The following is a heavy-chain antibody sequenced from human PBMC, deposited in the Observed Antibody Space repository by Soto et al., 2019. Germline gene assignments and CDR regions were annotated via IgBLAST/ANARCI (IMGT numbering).Heavy chain of an antibody. CDR3: ARDKITGLFDY. V-gene: IGHV4-4*02. Sequence: PLETLSLTCAVSGGSISSSNWWSWVRQPPGKGLEWIGEIYHSGSTNYNPSLKSRVTISVDTSKNQFSLKLTSVTAADTAVYYCARDKITGLFDYWGQGTLVTVSS. J-gene: IGHJ4*02. D-gene: IGHD2-8*02. CDR2: IYHSGST. CDR1: GGSISSSNW.